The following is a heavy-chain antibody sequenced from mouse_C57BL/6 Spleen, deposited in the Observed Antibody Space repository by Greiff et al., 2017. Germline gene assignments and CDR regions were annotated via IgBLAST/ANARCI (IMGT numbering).Heavy chain of an antibody. D-gene: IGHD3-2*02. CDR2: IDPSDSYT. V-gene: IGHV1-50*01. CDR3: ARSRDSSGPGDY. Sequence: QVQLQQPGAELVKPGASVKLSCKASGYTFTSYWMQWVKQRPGQGLEWIGEIDPSDSYTNYNQKFKGKATLTVDTSSSTAYMQLSSLTSEDSAVYYCARSRDSSGPGDYWGQGTTLTVSS. CDR1: GYTFTSYW. J-gene: IGHJ2*01.